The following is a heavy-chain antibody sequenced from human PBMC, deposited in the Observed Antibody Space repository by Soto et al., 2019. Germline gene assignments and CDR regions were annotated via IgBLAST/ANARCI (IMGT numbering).Heavy chain of an antibody. CDR2: ISAYNGNT. CDR3: ARGAYYGSGSYYHLDY. J-gene: IGHJ4*02. D-gene: IGHD3-10*01. Sequence: ASVKVSCKASGYTVTSYGISWGRQAPGQGLEWMGWISAYNGNTNYAQKLQGRVTMTTDTSTSTAYMELRSLRSDDTAVYYCARGAYYGSGSYYHLDYWGQGTLVTVSS. V-gene: IGHV1-18*01. CDR1: GYTVTSYG.